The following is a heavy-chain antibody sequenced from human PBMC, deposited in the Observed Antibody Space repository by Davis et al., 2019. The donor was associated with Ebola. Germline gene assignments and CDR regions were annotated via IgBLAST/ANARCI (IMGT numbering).Heavy chain of an antibody. CDR1: GYTFTSYG. D-gene: IGHD2-21*01. J-gene: IGHJ6*03. Sequence: ASVKVSCKASGYTFTSYGISWVRQAPGQGLEWMGWISAYNGNTNYAQKLQGRVTMTTDTSTSTAYMELRSLRSDDTAVYYCARGGGVVVIAPTDYYYYMDVWGKGTTVTVSS. CDR2: ISAYNGNT. V-gene: IGHV1-18*01. CDR3: ARGGGVVVIAPTDYYYYMDV.